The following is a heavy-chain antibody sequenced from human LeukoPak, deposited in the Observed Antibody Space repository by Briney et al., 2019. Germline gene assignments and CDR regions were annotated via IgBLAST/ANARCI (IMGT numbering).Heavy chain of an antibody. J-gene: IGHJ6*03. Sequence: GASVKVSCKASGYTFTSYGISWVRKAPGQGLEWMGWISAYNGNTNYAQKLQGRVTMTTDTSTSTAYMELRGLRSDDTAVYYCAGGRRITGTTGYYYYYMDVWGKGTTVTVSS. CDR3: AGGRRITGTTGYYYYYMDV. D-gene: IGHD1-20*01. V-gene: IGHV1-18*01. CDR2: ISAYNGNT. CDR1: GYTFTSYG.